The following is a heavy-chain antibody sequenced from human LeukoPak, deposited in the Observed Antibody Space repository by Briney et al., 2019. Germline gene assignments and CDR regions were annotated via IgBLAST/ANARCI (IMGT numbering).Heavy chain of an antibody. CDR1: GFTFSSYS. CDR2: ISSSSSTI. J-gene: IGHJ4*02. Sequence: GGSLRLSCAASGFTFSSYSMNWVRQAPGKGLEWVSYISSSSSTIYYADSVKGRFTISRDNAKNSLYLQMNSLRAEDTAVYYCARRGWAAQNDYWGQGTLVTVSS. CDR3: ARRGWAAQNDY. D-gene: IGHD6-6*01. V-gene: IGHV3-48*01.